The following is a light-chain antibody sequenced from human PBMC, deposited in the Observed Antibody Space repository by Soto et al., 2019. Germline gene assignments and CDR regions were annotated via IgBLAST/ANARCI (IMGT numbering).Light chain of an antibody. CDR1: SSDVGGSNY. CDR2: DVS. J-gene: IGLJ1*01. CDR3: GSYSSSSTIYV. V-gene: IGLV2-14*03. Sequence: QSALTHPASVSGSPGQAITISCTGASSDVGGSNYVSWYQQHPGKAPKLMIYDVSNRPSGVSNRFSGSKSGNTASLTISGLQAEDEAEYYCGSYSSSSTIYVFGTGTKLTVL.